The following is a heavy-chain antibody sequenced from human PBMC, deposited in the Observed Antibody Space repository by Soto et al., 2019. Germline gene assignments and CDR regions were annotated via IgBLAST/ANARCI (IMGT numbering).Heavy chain of an antibody. V-gene: IGHV4-34*01. CDR2: INHSGST. J-gene: IGHJ4*02. CDR3: ASGIAAAGTYGY. CDR1: GGSFSGYY. D-gene: IGHD6-13*01. Sequence: QVQLQQWGAGLLKPSETLSLTCAVYGGSFSGYYWSWIRQPPGKGLEWIGEINHSGSTNYNPSLKSRVTISVDTSKNQFSLKLSSVTAADTAVYYCASGIAAAGTYGYWGQGTLVTVSS.